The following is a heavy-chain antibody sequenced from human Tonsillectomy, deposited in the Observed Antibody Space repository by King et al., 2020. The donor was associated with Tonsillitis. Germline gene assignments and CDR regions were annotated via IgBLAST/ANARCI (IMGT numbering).Heavy chain of an antibody. CDR1: GFTFSSYA. CDR3: AKWESYCGGDCYPYYFDY. CDR2: ISGCGCST. Sequence: VQLVESGGGLVQPGGSLRLSCAASGFTFSSYAMSWVRQAPGKGLEWGSAISGCGCSTSYADSVKGRLTISRDNSKNTLYLQMNSLRAEDTAVYYCAKWESYCGGDCYPYYFDYWGQGTLVTVSS. D-gene: IGHD2-21*02. J-gene: IGHJ4*02. V-gene: IGHV3-23*04.